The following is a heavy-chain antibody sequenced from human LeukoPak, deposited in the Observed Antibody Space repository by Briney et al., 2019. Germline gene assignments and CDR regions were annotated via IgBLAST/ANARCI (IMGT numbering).Heavy chain of an antibody. V-gene: IGHV3-11*06. CDR3: ARGASGSFLQFDY. Sequence: GGSLRLSCAASGFTFSDYYMTWIRQAPGKGLEWVSYISGSSNYTNYADSVKGRFTISRDNAKNSLYLQMNSLRAEDTAVYYCARGASGSFLQFDYWGQGTLVTVSS. CDR2: ISGSSNYT. D-gene: IGHD1-26*01. CDR1: GFTFSDYY. J-gene: IGHJ4*02.